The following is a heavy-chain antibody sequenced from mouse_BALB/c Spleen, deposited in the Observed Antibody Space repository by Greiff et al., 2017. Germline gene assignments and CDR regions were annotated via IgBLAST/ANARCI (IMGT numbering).Heavy chain of an antibody. CDR2: ISDGGSYT. V-gene: IGHV5-4*02. CDR3: ARVGTTVGFDY. J-gene: IGHJ2*01. Sequence: EVHLVESGGGLVKPGGSLKLSCAASGFTFSDYYMYWVRQTPEKRLEWVATISDGGSYTYYPDSVKGRFTISRDNAKNNLYLQMSSLKSEDTAMYYCARVGTTVGFDYWGQGTTLTVSS. D-gene: IGHD1-1*01. CDR1: GFTFSDYY.